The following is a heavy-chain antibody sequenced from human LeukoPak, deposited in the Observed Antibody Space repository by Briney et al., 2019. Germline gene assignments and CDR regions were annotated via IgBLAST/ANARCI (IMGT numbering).Heavy chain of an antibody. V-gene: IGHV3-20*04. J-gene: IGHJ6*03. CDR3: ARVGFPDYGDYYYYYYMDV. CDR1: GFTFDDYG. D-gene: IGHD4-17*01. Sequence: PGGSLRLSCAASGFTFDDYGMSWVRQAPGKGLEWVSGINWNGGSTGYADSVKGRFTISRDNAKNSLYLQMNSLRAEDTALYYCARVGFPDYGDYYYYYYMDVWGKGTTVTVSS. CDR2: INWNGGST.